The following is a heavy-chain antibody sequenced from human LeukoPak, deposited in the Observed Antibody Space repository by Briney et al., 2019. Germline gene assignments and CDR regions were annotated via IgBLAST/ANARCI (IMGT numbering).Heavy chain of an antibody. V-gene: IGHV3-72*01. CDR1: GFTFSDHY. J-gene: IGHJ6*02. CDR2: TRNKANSYTT. CDR3: ARGPPGNSSSWYGYYGMDV. D-gene: IGHD6-13*01. Sequence: GGALRLSCAASGFTFSDHYMDWVRQAPGKGLEWVGRTRNKANSYTTEYAASVKGRFTISRDDSKNSLYLQMNSLKTEDTAVYYCARGPPGNSSSWYGYYGMDVWGQGTPVTVSS.